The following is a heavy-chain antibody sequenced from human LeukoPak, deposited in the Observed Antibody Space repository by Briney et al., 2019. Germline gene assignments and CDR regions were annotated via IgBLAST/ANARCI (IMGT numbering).Heavy chain of an antibody. D-gene: IGHD6-13*01. CDR2: ISGTGFST. CDR1: GFTFSNYA. V-gene: IGHV3-23*01. CDR3: AKDRAAAGIYYFDY. Sequence: GGSLRLSCAASGFTFSNYAMSWVRQAPGKGLEWIFAISGTGFSTYYADSVKGRFAISRGNSKNTLYLQMNSLRAEDTAVYYCAKDRAAAGIYYFDYWGQGTLVTVSS. J-gene: IGHJ4*02.